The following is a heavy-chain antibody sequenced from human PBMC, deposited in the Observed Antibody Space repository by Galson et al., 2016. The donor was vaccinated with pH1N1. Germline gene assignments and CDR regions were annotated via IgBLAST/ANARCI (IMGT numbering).Heavy chain of an antibody. V-gene: IGHV1-46*01. CDR2: IDPRGGT. J-gene: IGHJ4*02. Sequence: SVKVSCKASGYIFTSYYIHWVRQAPGQGLEWLGVIDPRGGTTYAQKFHGRVTMTSDTSTNTVSLELSSLKSDDTAVYFCARDLARQHDSWGQGTLVTVS. CDR1: GYIFTSYY. CDR3: ARDLARQHDS.